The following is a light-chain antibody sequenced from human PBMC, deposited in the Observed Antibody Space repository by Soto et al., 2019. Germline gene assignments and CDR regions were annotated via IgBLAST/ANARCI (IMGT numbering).Light chain of an antibody. J-gene: IGLJ1*01. CDR3: CSYAGFFTHYV. CDR2: DVG. Sequence: QSALTQPRSVSGSPGQSVTISCTGTNPDVGNYISVSWYQQHPDKAPKLLISDVGRRPSGVPDRFSGSKSGNTASLTISGLQAEDEADYDCCSYAGFFTHYVFGTGTKVTVL. V-gene: IGLV2-11*01. CDR1: NPDVGNYIS.